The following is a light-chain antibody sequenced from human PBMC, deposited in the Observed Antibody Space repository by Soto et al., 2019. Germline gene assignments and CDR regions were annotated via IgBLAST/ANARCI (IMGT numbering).Light chain of an antibody. CDR3: HQYGSSPRT. CDR2: GAS. Sequence: EIVLTQSPGTLSLSPGERATLSCRASQSVSSSYLAWYQQKPGQAPRLLIYGASSSATGIPDRFSGSGSGTAFTLTISRLEPEDFAVYYCHQYGSSPRTFGQGTKLEIK. V-gene: IGKV3-20*01. CDR1: QSVSSSY. J-gene: IGKJ2*01.